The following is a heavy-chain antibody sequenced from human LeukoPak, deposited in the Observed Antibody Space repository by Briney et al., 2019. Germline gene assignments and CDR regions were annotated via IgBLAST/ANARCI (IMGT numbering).Heavy chain of an antibody. V-gene: IGHV4-59*08. J-gene: IGHJ3*02. CDR1: GGSISSYY. Sequence: SETLSLTCTVSGGSISSYYWSWIRQPPGKGLEWIGYIYYSGSTNYNPPLRSRVTMSIDTSKNQFSLKLNSVTAADTAVYYCARSWYNGNYHGAFNMWDEGTMVTVTS. CDR2: IYYSGST. CDR3: ARSWYNGNYHGAFNM. D-gene: IGHD1-26*01.